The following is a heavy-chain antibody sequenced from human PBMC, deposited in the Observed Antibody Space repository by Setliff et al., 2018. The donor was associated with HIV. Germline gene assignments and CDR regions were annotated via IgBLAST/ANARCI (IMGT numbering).Heavy chain of an antibody. CDR3: AKSIVGGTTHAFDL. J-gene: IGHJ3*01. CDR2: IYYSGSV. CDR1: GGSIIYTSYY. D-gene: IGHD1-26*01. Sequence: SETLSLTCTVSGGSIIYTSYYWGWIRQSPGKGLEWIGSIYYSGSVYYNPSLKSRVTISVDTTKNQFSLKLKSVTAADTAVYYCAKSIVGGTTHAFDLWGQGTMVTVSS. V-gene: IGHV4-39*07.